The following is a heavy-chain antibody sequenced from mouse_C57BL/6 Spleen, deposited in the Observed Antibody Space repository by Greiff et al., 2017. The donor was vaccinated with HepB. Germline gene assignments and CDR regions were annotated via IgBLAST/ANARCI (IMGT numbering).Heavy chain of an antibody. V-gene: IGHV2-2*01. CDR2: ICSGGST. J-gene: IGHJ3*01. CDR3: ARERAPQLTVAWFAY. D-gene: IGHD4-1*01. Sequence: QVQLKESGPGLVQPSQSLSITCTVSGFSLTSYGVHWVRQSPGKGLEWLGVICSGGSTDYNAAFISRLSIIKDNSKSQVFFKMSSLQADDTAIYYCARERAPQLTVAWFAYWGQGTLVTVSA. CDR1: GFSLTSYG.